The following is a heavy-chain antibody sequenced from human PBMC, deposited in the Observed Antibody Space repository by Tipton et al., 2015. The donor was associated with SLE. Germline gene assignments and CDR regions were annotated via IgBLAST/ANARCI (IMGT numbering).Heavy chain of an antibody. CDR2: FHQSGTT. Sequence: LRLSCSVSNYSLTNDYYWGWVRQPPGKGLEWIGSFHQSGTTFYTPSLKSRVTLLLDMSNNEFSLKLFPVTAADTAVYYCARSLSLSLFGVTIPGTMDVWGKGTTVIVSS. CDR3: ARSLSLSLFGVTIPGTMDV. CDR1: NYSLTNDYY. V-gene: IGHV4-38-2*01. D-gene: IGHD3-3*02. J-gene: IGHJ6*03.